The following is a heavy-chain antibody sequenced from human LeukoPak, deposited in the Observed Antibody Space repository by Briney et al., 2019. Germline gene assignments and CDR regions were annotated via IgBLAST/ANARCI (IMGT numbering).Heavy chain of an antibody. J-gene: IGHJ3*01. CDR1: GYSISNGYY. D-gene: IGHD2-2*02. Sequence: SETLSLTCVVSGYSISNGYYWGWIHQPPGKGLEWIGSIYHSGSSYYNPSLKSRVTISVDTSKNQFSLKLSSVTAADTAVYYCARRIVVVPDAIRVGDAFDVWGQGTKVTVSP. CDR3: ARRIVVVPDAIRVGDAFDV. CDR2: IYHSGSS. V-gene: IGHV4-38-2*01.